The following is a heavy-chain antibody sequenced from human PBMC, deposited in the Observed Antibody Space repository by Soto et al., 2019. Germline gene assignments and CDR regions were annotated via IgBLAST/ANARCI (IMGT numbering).Heavy chain of an antibody. CDR2: IYYSGST. CDR3: ARDFYYNNSSGYYRYFDY. CDR1: GGSISSFNYY. Sequence: SETLSLTCTISGGSISSFNYYWSWIRQPPGKGLEWIGYIYYSGSTYYNPSLKSRVTMSVDTSKNQFSLKLRSVTAADTAVYYCARDFYYNNSSGYYRYFDYWGQGTPVTVSS. J-gene: IGHJ4*02. D-gene: IGHD3-22*01. V-gene: IGHV4-30-4*01.